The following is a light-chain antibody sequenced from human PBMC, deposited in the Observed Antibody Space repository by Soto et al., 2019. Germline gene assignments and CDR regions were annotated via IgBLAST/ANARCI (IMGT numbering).Light chain of an antibody. CDR2: FTS. CDR3: QQYNQWPRT. CDR1: QSVTNN. V-gene: IGKV3-15*01. J-gene: IGKJ4*01. Sequence: ETVMTQSPATLSVSPGEGATLSCRASQSVTNNLAWYQQRPGQAPRLLIYFTSTRATGIPARFSGSGSGTEFSLTISSLQSEDFAVYYCQQYNQWPRTFGGGTKVETK.